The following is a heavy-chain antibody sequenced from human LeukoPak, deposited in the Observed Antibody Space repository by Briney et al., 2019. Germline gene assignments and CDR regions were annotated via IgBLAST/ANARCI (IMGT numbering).Heavy chain of an antibody. Sequence: ASVKVSCKASGYTFTSYGISWVRQAPGQGLEWMGWINTNTGNPTYAQGFTGRFVFSLDTSVSTAYLQISSLKAEDTAVYYCARQYYDILTGGSFDPWGQGTLVTVSS. J-gene: IGHJ5*02. CDR1: GYTFTSYG. D-gene: IGHD3-9*01. CDR2: INTNTGNP. CDR3: ARQYYDILTGGSFDP. V-gene: IGHV7-4-1*02.